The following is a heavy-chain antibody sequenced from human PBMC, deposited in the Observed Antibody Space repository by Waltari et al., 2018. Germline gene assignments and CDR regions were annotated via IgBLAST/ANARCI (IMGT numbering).Heavy chain of an antibody. J-gene: IGHJ5*02. V-gene: IGHV3-33*01. Sequence: VQLVESGGGVVQPGGSLRLSCEAFGFTFSSFGMHWVRQAPGKGAEWVARIWDDEGRTYYADSVKGRFTVFSDKPKDTINLQMNRLRAEDTAVYYCVRGSRYTPSDLWGQGTLVTVSA. CDR1: GFTFSSFG. D-gene: IGHD3-16*02. CDR3: VRGSRYTPSDL. CDR2: IWDDEGRT.